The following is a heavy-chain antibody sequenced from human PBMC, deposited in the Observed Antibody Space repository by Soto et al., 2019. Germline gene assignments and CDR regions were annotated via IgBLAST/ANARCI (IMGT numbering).Heavy chain of an antibody. D-gene: IGHD3-3*01. CDR1: GGSISSGGYY. CDR3: AQGFWSGYPNTHYYYYMDV. CDR2: VYYSGST. J-gene: IGHJ6*03. Sequence: PSETLSLTCTVSGGSISSGGYYWSWIRQHPGKGLEWIGYVYYSGSTYYNPSLKSRVTISVDTSKNQFSLKLSSVTAADTAVYYCAQGFWSGYPNTHYYYYMDVWGKGTTVTVSS. V-gene: IGHV4-31*03.